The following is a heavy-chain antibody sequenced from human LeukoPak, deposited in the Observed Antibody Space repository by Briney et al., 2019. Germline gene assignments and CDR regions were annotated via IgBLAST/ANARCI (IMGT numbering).Heavy chain of an antibody. Sequence: SETLSLTCTVSGGSISSSSYYWGWIRQPPGKGLEWIVSIYYSGSTYYSPSPKSRVTISVDTSKNQFSLKLSSVTAADTAVYYCARRYSSSWYWFDPWGQGTLVTVSS. CDR3: ARRYSSSWYWFDP. J-gene: IGHJ5*02. V-gene: IGHV4-39*01. CDR2: IYYSGST. CDR1: GGSISSSSYY. D-gene: IGHD6-13*01.